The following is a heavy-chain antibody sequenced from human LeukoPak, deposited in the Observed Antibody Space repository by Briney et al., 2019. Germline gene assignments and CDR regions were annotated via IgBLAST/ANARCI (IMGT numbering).Heavy chain of an antibody. V-gene: IGHV4-59*01. J-gene: IGHJ3*02. CDR2: IYYSGGT. CDR1: GGSISSYY. D-gene: IGHD2-8*02. CDR3: ARGPWYWSFDI. Sequence: PSETLSLTCTVSGGSISSYYWSWIRQPPGKGLEWIGYIYYSGGTNYNPSLKSRVTISVDTSKNQFSLKLSSVTAAGTAVYYCARGPWYWSFDIWGQGTMVTVSS.